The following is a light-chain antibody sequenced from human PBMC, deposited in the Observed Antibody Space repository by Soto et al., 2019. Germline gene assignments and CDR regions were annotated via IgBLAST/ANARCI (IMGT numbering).Light chain of an antibody. CDR1: SSDVGGYNY. CDR3: SSYTSSSTYV. J-gene: IGLJ1*01. Sequence: QSVLTQPASVSGSPGQSITISCTGTSSDVGGYNYVSWYQQHPGKAPKLMIYEVSHRPSGVSNRFSGSKSGNTASLTISGLQAEDEADYYCSSYTSSSTYVFGTGTRSPS. V-gene: IGLV2-14*01. CDR2: EVS.